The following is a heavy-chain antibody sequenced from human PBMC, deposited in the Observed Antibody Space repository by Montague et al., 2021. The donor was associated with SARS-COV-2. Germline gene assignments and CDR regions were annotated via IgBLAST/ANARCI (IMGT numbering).Heavy chain of an antibody. CDR3: ARESGYSSGGRYYYGMDV. CDR2: LYTSGST. D-gene: IGHD6-19*01. CDR1: GGSISNYY. Sequence: SETLSLTCTVSGGSISNYYWTWIRQPAGKGLEWIGRLYTSGSTTYNPSLKSRVTMSVDTSKNQFSLNVTSVTAADTAIYYCARESGYSSGGRYYYGMDVWGQGTTVTVS. V-gene: IGHV4-4*07. J-gene: IGHJ6*02.